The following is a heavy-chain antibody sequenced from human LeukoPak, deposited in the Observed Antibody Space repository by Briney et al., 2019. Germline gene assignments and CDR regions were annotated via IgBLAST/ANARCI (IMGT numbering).Heavy chain of an antibody. V-gene: IGHV4-39*07. CDR1: GGSISSGGYS. CDR2: INHSGST. CDR3: ARGRDDYSNFDWFDP. J-gene: IGHJ5*02. Sequence: SETLSLTCTVSGGSISSGGYSWSWIRQPPGKGLEWIGEINHSGSTNYNPSLKSRVTISVDTSKNQFSLKLSSVTAADTAVYYCARGRDDYSNFDWFDPWGQGTLVTVSS. D-gene: IGHD4-11*01.